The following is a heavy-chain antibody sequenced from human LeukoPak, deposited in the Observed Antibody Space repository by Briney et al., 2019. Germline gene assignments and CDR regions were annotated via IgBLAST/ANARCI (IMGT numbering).Heavy chain of an antibody. CDR2: ISSGGDNT. V-gene: IGHV3-23*01. CDR1: GFTFSNYA. D-gene: IGHD2-2*01. J-gene: IGHJ5*02. CDR3: YCSSSTCHAGGGFS. Sequence: PGGSLRLSCVASGFTFSNYAMTWARQAPGKGLEWVSSISSGGDNTYYADSVKGRFTISRDNSKNTLYLQMNSLRVEDTAVYYCYCSSSTCHAGGGFSWGQGTLLTVSS.